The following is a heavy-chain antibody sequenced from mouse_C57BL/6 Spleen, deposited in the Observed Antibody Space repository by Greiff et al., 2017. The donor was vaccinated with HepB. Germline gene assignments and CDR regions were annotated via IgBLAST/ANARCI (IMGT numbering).Heavy chain of an antibody. J-gene: IGHJ4*01. V-gene: IGHV5-9*01. D-gene: IGHD1-1*01. CDR2: ISGGGGNT. Sequence: EVKLVESGGGLVKPGGSLKLSCAASGFTFSSYTMSWVRQTPEKRLEWVATISGGGGNTYYPDSVKGRFTISRDNAKNTLYLQMSSLRSEDTALYYCARHILLRSSYYAMDYWGQGTSVTVSS. CDR3: ARHILLRSSYYAMDY. CDR1: GFTFSSYT.